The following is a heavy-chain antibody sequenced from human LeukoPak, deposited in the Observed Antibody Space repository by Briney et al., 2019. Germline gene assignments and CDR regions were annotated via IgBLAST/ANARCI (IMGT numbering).Heavy chain of an antibody. CDR1: GGSISSSSYY. V-gene: IGHV4-39*01. J-gene: IGHJ5*02. CDR2: IYYSGST. Sequence: KPSETLSLTCTVSGGSISSSSYYWGWIRQPPGKGLEWIGSIYYSGSTYYNPPLKSRVTISVDTSKNQFSLKLSSVTAADTAVYYCARHVMSIAAAGTWFDPWGQGTLVTVSS. D-gene: IGHD6-13*01. CDR3: ARHVMSIAAAGTWFDP.